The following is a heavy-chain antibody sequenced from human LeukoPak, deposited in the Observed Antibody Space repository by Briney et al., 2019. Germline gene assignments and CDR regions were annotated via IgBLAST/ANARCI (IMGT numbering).Heavy chain of an antibody. CDR3: ASGSSDYYYYYYMDV. CDR1: GASISRNY. CDR2: INYIGSS. V-gene: IGHV4-59*08. J-gene: IGHJ6*03. Sequence: SETLSLTCTVSGASISRNYWSWIRQPPGKGLEWIGYINYIGSSHYNPSLKSRVTISVDTTKKQFSLEVSSVTAADTAVYYCASGSSDYYYYYYMDVWGKGTTVTVSS. D-gene: IGHD2-2*01.